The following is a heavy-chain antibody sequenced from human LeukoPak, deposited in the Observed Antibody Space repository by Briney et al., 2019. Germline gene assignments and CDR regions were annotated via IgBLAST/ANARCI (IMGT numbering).Heavy chain of an antibody. CDR3: ARHTYGYDLYYFDY. D-gene: IGHD5-18*01. V-gene: IGHV4-38-2*02. CDR1: GYSISTNYY. Sequence: NPSETLSLTCSVFGYSISTNYYWGWIRQPPGKGLEWIGSIYHSGSAYYNPSLKSRVTISIDTSKNQMSLRVNSVTAADTAVYYCARHTYGYDLYYFDYWGQGTLVTVSS. CDR2: IYHSGSA. J-gene: IGHJ4*02.